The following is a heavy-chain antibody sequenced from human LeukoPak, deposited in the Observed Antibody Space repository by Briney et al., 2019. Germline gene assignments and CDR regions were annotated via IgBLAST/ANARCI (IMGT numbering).Heavy chain of an antibody. CDR1: RFTFSSYS. CDR3: ARDQGYGDLDY. CDR2: ISSNSSYR. J-gene: IGHJ4*02. Sequence: PGGSLRLSCAASRFTFSSYSMNWVRQAPGKGLEGVSSISSNSSYRYYADSVKGRFTISRDNAKNSLYLQMNSLRAEDTAVYYCARDQGYGDLDYWGQGTLVTVSS. V-gene: IGHV3-21*01. D-gene: IGHD4-17*01.